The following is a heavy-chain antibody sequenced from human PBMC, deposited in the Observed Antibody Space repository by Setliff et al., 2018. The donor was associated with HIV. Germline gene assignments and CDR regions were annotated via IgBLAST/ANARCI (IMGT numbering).Heavy chain of an antibody. D-gene: IGHD2-2*01. Sequence: SVKVSCKASGGTFSSYAISWVRQAPGQGLEWMGGIIPIFGTANYARKFQGRVTITADESTSTAYMELSSLRSEDTAVYYCARGYCSSTSCYGIYYFDNWGQGTPVTVSS. V-gene: IGHV1-69*13. CDR3: ARGYCSSTSCYGIYYFDN. J-gene: IGHJ4*02. CDR1: GGTFSSYA. CDR2: IIPIFGTA.